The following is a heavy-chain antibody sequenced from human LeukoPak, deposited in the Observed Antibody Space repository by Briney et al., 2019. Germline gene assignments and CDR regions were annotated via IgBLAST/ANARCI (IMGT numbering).Heavy chain of an antibody. D-gene: IGHD6-13*01. Sequence: GGSLRLSCAASAFTFSSYGMHWVRQAPGKGLEWVSYISSSSSTIYYADSVKGRFTISRDNAKNSLYLQMNSLRAEDTAVYYCARDTVPKGIAAAGLAPGGPYYYYYGMDVWGQGTTVTVSS. CDR3: ARDTVPKGIAAAGLAPGGPYYYYYGMDV. V-gene: IGHV3-48*04. J-gene: IGHJ6*02. CDR1: AFTFSSYG. CDR2: ISSSSSTI.